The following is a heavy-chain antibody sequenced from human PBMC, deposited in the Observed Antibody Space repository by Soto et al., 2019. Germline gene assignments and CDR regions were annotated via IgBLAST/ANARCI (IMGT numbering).Heavy chain of an antibody. J-gene: IGHJ5*02. V-gene: IGHV4-59*12. CDR3: ARGRGRELRNWFDP. D-gene: IGHD1-7*01. Sequence: PSETLSLTCTVSGGSISSYYWSWIRQPPGKGLEWIGYIYYSGSTNYNPSLKSRVTVSVDTSKNQFSLRLTSVTAADTAVYYCARGRGRELRNWFDPWGQGTLVTVSS. CDR2: IYYSGST. CDR1: GGSISSYY.